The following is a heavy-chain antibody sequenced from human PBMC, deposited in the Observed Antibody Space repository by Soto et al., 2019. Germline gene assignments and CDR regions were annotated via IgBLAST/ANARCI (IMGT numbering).Heavy chain of an antibody. CDR2: IIPIFGTA. CDR1: GGTFSSYT. CDR3: ARGNHRWLQLWYFDL. V-gene: IGHV1-69*12. Sequence: QVQLVQSGAEVKKPGSSVTVSCKASGGTFSSYTISWVRQAPGQGLEWMGGIIPIFGTANYAQKFQGRVTITADESTSRAYVEWSSLRSEVTAVYYCARGNHRWLQLWYFDLWGRGTLVTVSS. D-gene: IGHD5-12*01. J-gene: IGHJ2*01.